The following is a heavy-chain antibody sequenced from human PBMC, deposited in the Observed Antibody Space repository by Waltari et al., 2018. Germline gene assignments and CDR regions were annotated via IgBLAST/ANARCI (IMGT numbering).Heavy chain of an antibody. Sequence: QVQLQESGPGLVKPSETLSLTCAVSGYSISSYYWSWIRQPPGKGLEWIGYIYYSGSTNYNPSLKSRVTISVDTSKNQFSLKLSSVTAADTAVYYCARGPLYVFLDTWGQGTLVTVSS. CDR1: GYSISSYY. D-gene: IGHD2-2*02. CDR2: IYYSGST. J-gene: IGHJ5*02. V-gene: IGHV4-59*01. CDR3: ARGPLYVFLDT.